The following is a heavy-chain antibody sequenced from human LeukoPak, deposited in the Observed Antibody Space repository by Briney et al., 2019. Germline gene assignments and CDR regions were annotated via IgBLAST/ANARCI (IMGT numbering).Heavy chain of an antibody. CDR1: GFTFSSYW. D-gene: IGHD6-19*01. CDR3: ARTTRETTLIAVADNWFDP. CDR2: ITQDGSQK. V-gene: IGHV3-7*05. Sequence: GGSLRLSCAASGFTFSSYWMTWVRQAPGKGLEWVATITQDGSQKYYVDSVQGRFTISRDNAEKSLLLQVGGLRADDTAVYYCARTTRETTLIAVADNWFDPWGQGTLVTVSS. J-gene: IGHJ5*02.